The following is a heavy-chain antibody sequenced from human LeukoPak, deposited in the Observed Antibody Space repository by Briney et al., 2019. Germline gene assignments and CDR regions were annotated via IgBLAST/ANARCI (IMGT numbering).Heavy chain of an antibody. CDR1: GFTFSSYS. CDR3: ARGGCSSTSCYLFDY. J-gene: IGHJ4*02. Sequence: GGSLRLSCAASGFTFSSYSMNWVRQAPGKGLEWVSSISSSSSYIYYADSVKGRFTISRDNAKNSLYLQVNSLRAEDTAVYYCARGGCSSTSCYLFDYWGQGTLVTVSS. D-gene: IGHD2-2*01. CDR2: ISSSSSYI. V-gene: IGHV3-21*01.